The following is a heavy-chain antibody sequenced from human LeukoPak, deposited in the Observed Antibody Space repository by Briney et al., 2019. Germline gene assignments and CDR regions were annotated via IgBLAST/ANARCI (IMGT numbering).Heavy chain of an antibody. CDR1: GLTFSNFG. Sequence: TGGTLRLSCVASGLTFSNFGMSWVRQAPGKGLEWVSAISGSGDSTYYADSVKGRFTISRDNSKNTLYLQMNSLRAEDTAVYYCAKDRSYYDSSGYIYYFDYWGQGTLVTVSS. D-gene: IGHD3-22*01. V-gene: IGHV3-23*01. J-gene: IGHJ4*02. CDR2: ISGSGDST. CDR3: AKDRSYYDSSGYIYYFDY.